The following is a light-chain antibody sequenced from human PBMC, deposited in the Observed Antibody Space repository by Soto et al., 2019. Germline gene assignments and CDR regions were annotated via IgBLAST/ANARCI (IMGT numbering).Light chain of an antibody. V-gene: IGKV3-15*01. Sequence: EIVMTQSPATLSVSPGERATLSCRASQSVSGNLAWYQQKPGQAPRLLIYCASTRATGIPARFSGSGSGTEVTLTISSLQSEDFAVYYCHQYNNWPPLTFGGGTKVEIK. CDR2: CAS. CDR3: HQYNNWPPLT. CDR1: QSVSGN. J-gene: IGKJ4*01.